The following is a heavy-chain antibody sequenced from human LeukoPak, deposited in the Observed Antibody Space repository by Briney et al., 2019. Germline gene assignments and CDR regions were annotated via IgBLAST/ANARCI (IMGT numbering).Heavy chain of an antibody. D-gene: IGHD3-3*01. Sequence: GGSLRLSCAASGFTFSSYSMNGVRKAPGKGLEWVSSISISSSYIYYADSVKARFTISRDNAKNSLYLQINSLRAEDTAVYYCATTTEDDFWSGQVSYYFDYWGQGTLVTVSS. CDR1: GFTFSSYS. J-gene: IGHJ4*02. V-gene: IGHV3-21*01. CDR2: ISISSSYI. CDR3: ATTTEDDFWSGQVSYYFDY.